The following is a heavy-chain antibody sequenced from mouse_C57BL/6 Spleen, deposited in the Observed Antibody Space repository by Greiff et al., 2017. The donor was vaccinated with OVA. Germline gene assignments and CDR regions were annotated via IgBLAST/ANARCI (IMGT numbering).Heavy chain of an antibody. V-gene: IGHV1-59*01. J-gene: IGHJ4*01. CDR2: IVPSDSYT. CDR3: ARGFITTVEDYAMDY. Sequence: QLQQPGAELVRPGTSLRLSCKASGYTFTSSWMHGVKQRPGQGLEWIGGIVPSDSYTNSNQKFKGKATLTVDTSSSTAYMQLSSLTSEDSAVYYCARGFITTVEDYAMDYWGQGTSVTVSS. CDR1: GYTFTSSW. D-gene: IGHD1-1*01.